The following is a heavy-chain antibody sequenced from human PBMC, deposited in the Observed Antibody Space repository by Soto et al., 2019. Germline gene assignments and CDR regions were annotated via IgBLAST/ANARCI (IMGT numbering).Heavy chain of an antibody. CDR2: TIPMFGTP. J-gene: IGHJ6*02. V-gene: IGHV1-69*01. D-gene: IGHD3-22*01. Sequence: QVQLVQSGAEMQQPGASVRVSCKASGGTFSKSAFSWVRQAPGQGLEWLGGTIPMFGTPNYAQKFQGRVAISADESTATVYMALSSLRSEDTAVYFCARPLSDRNSCAGIAVWGQGTTVTVSS. CDR3: ARPLSDRNSCAGIAV. CDR1: GGTFSKSA.